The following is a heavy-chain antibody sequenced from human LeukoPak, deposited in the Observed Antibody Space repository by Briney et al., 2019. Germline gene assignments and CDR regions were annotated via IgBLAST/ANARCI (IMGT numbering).Heavy chain of an antibody. V-gene: IGHV1-2*02. CDR2: IHPNSGGT. Sequence: ASVKVSCKASGYTLTSYYMHWVRQAPGQGLEWMGWIHPNSGGTNYAQKFQGRVTMTRDTSISTAYMELSRLRSDDTAVYYCARSLTRTQSEYWGQGNLVTVSS. CDR3: ARSLTRTQSEY. D-gene: IGHD2-15*01. J-gene: IGHJ4*02. CDR1: GYTLTSYY.